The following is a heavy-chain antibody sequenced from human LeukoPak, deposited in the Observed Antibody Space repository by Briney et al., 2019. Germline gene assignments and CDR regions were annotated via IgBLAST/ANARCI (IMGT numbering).Heavy chain of an antibody. V-gene: IGHV3-9*03. Sequence: GGSLRLSCAASGFTFSSYAMSWVRQAPGKGLEWVSGISWNSGSIGYADSVKGRFTISRDNAKNSLYLQMNSLRAEDMALYYCAKGRGGYMDVWGKGTTVTVSS. CDR1: GFTFSSYA. CDR2: ISWNSGSI. CDR3: AKGRGGYMDV. D-gene: IGHD3-16*01. J-gene: IGHJ6*03.